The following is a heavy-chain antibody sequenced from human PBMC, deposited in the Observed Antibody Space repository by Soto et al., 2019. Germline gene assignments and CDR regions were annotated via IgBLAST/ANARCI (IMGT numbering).Heavy chain of an antibody. D-gene: IGHD6-6*01. Sequence: GGSLRLSCAASGFTFSSYGMHWVRQAPGKGLEWVAVIWYDGSNKYYADSVKGRFTISRDNSKNTLYLQMNSLRAEDTAVYYCARDKQLAQYYFDYWGQGTLVTVSS. CDR2: IWYDGSNK. V-gene: IGHV3-33*01. CDR1: GFTFSSYG. CDR3: ARDKQLAQYYFDY. J-gene: IGHJ4*02.